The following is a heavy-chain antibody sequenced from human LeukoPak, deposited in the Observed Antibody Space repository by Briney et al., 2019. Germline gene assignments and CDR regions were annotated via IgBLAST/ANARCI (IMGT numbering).Heavy chain of an antibody. CDR2: ISSSSSYI. V-gene: IGHV3-21*04. CDR1: GFTFSSYS. J-gene: IGHJ6*03. CDR3: ARWLWFGEDSRAYMDV. Sequence: GGSLRLSCAASGFTFSSYSMNWVRQAPGKGLEWVSSISSSSSYIYYADSVKGRFTISRDNAKNSLYLQMNSLRAEDTAVYYCARWLWFGEDSRAYMDVWGKGTTVTVSS. D-gene: IGHD3-10*01.